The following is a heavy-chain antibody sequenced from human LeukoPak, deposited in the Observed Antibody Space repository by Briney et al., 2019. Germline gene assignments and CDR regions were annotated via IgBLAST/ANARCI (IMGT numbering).Heavy chain of an antibody. D-gene: IGHD4-23*01. J-gene: IGHJ4*02. V-gene: IGHV3-7*01. CDR1: GFTFSSYW. Sequence: GGSLRLSCAASGFTFSSYWISWVRQAPGKGLEWVANIKQDGSEKYYVDSVKGRFTISRDNAKNSLYLQMNSLRAEDTAVYYCARAYGGNSGFDYWGQGTLVTVSS. CDR3: ARAYGGNSGFDY. CDR2: IKQDGSEK.